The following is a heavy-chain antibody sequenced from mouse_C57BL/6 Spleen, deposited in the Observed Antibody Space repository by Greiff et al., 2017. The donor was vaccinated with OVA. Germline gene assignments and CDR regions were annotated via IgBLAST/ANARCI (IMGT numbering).Heavy chain of an antibody. V-gene: IGHV5-12*01. CDR2: ISNGGGST. Sequence: EVQGVESGGGLVQPGGSLKLSCAASGFTFSDYYMYWVRQTPEKRLEWVAYISNGGGSTYYPDTVKGRFTISRDNAKNTLYLQMSRLKSEDTAMYYCARLNYDYDAYAMDYWGQGTSVTVSS. CDR3: ARLNYDYDAYAMDY. D-gene: IGHD2-4*01. CDR1: GFTFSDYY. J-gene: IGHJ4*01.